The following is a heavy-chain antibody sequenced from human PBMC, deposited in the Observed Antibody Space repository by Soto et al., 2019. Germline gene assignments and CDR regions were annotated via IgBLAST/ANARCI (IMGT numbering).Heavy chain of an antibody. D-gene: IGHD3-10*02. CDR1: GASIGSSISY. CDR2: IYYSGST. V-gene: IGHV4-39*01. CDR3: ARLRVRPYNWFDP. J-gene: IGHJ5*02. Sequence: SGTLSLTCTVSGASIGSSISYWGWIRQPPGKGLEWIGSIYYSGSTYYNPSLKSRVTISVDTSKNQFSLKLSSVTAADTAVYYCARLRVRPYNWFDPWGQG.